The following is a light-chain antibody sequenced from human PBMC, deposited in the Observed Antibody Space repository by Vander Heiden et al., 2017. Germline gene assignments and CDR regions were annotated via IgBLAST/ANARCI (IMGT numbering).Light chain of an antibody. V-gene: IGKV1-5*03. J-gene: IGKJ1*01. Sequence: DIQMTQSPSTLPASVGDRVTITCRASQSISSWLAWYQQKPGKAPKLLIYKASSLESGVPSRFSGSGSGTEFTLTISSVQPDDFATYYCQQDNSYLWTFGQGTKVEIK. CDR3: QQDNSYLWT. CDR1: QSISSW. CDR2: KAS.